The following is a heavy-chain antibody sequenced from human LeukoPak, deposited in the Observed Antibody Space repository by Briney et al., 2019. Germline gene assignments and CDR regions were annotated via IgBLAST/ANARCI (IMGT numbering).Heavy chain of an antibody. J-gene: IGHJ3*02. D-gene: IGHD3-9*01. V-gene: IGHV7-4-1*02. CDR1: GYTFTRYA. CDR2: INTNTRNP. CDR3: ARGGFDSRWACDI. Sequence: GASMTVSCKASGYTFTRYAMNWVRQAAGQGLEWMGWINTNTRNPTYAQGFTGRVVFSLDTSVSTAYLQISSLKPEDTAVYYCARGGFDSRWACDIWGQGTMVTVSS.